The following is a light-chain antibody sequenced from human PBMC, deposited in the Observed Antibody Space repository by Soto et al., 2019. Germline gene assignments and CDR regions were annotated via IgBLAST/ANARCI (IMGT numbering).Light chain of an antibody. Sequence: QSVLTQPPAVSAAPGQSITISCTGTSSDVGGYNYVSWYQQFPGKAPKVMISEVTNRPSGVSNRFSGSKSGNTASLTISGLQAEDEADYYCSSYTSSNTLVFGGGTKLTVL. CDR2: EVT. CDR3: SSYTSSNTLV. V-gene: IGLV2-14*01. CDR1: SSDVGGYNY. J-gene: IGLJ2*01.